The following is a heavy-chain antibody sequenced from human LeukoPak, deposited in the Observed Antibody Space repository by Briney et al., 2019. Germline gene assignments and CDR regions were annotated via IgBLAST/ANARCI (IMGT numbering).Heavy chain of an antibody. Sequence: GGSLRLPCAASGFTFSSYSMNWVRQAPGKGLEWVSSISSSSSYIYYADSVKGRFTISRDNAKNSLYLQMNSLRAEDTAVYYCAGLVVITPYDAFDIWGQGTMVTVSS. CDR3: AGLVVITPYDAFDI. CDR1: GFTFSSYS. D-gene: IGHD3-22*01. V-gene: IGHV3-21*01. J-gene: IGHJ3*02. CDR2: ISSSSSYI.